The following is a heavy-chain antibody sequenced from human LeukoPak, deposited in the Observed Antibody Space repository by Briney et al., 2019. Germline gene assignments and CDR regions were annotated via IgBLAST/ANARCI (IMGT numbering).Heavy chain of an antibody. CDR2: ISIDGSSG. J-gene: IGHJ4*02. CDR3: TREVSGSLYFDY. Sequence: PGGSLRLSCAASGFTFRSYWMHWVRQAPGKGLVWVSRISIDGSSGSYADSVEGRLTISRDNAKNTVYLQMNSLRAEDMAVYYCTREVSGSLYFDYWGQGTLVTVSS. V-gene: IGHV3-74*01. CDR1: GFTFRSYW. D-gene: IGHD1-26*01.